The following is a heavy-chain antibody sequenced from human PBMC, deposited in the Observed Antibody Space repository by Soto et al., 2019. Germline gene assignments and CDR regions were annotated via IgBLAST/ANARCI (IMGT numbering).Heavy chain of an antibody. J-gene: IGHJ4*02. CDR3: AREGSYSAYNFAHGIQLWSFDF. V-gene: IGHV4-4*07. D-gene: IGHD5-12*01. Sequence: PSETLALSCTVSRGSIKTFYWAWVRQPAGKGLEWIGRIFSSGSTSFNPSLESRVAMSVDTSKNHFSLNLSSVTAADMAVYYCAREGSYSAYNFAHGIQLWSFDFWGQGALVTVSS. CDR2: IFSSGST. CDR1: RGSIKTFY.